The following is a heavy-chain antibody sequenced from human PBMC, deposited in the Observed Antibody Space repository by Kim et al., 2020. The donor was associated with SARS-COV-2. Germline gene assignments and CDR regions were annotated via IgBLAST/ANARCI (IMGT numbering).Heavy chain of an antibody. J-gene: IGHJ4*02. D-gene: IGHD6-13*01. CDR1: GGSTSRSNYY. V-gene: IGHV4-39*01. Sequence: SETLSLTCTVSGGSTSRSNYYWGWIRQPPGKGPEWIGSIFHSGSAYYNPSLKSRVTISVDTSKNQFSLKLTSVTAADTAVYYCATEGGSWDYFDYWGQG. CDR3: ATEGGSWDYFDY. CDR2: IFHSGSA.